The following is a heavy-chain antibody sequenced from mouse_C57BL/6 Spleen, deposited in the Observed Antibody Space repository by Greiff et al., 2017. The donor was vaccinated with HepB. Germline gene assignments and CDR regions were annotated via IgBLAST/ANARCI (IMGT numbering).Heavy chain of an antibody. D-gene: IGHD2-5*01. CDR1: GFTFSSYG. V-gene: IGHV5-6*02. J-gene: IGHJ2*01. Sequence: EVKLEESGGDLVKPGGSLKLSCAASGFTFSSYGMSWVRQTPDKRLEWVATISSGGSYTYYPDSVKGRFTISRDNAKNTLYLQMSSLKSEDTAMYYCARDYSNYVYFDYWGQGTTLTVSS. CDR2: ISSGGSYT. CDR3: ARDYSNYVYFDY.